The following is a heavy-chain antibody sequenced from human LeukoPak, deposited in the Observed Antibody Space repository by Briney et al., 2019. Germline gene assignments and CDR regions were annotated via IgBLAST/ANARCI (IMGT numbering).Heavy chain of an antibody. D-gene: IGHD2-15*01. CDR3: ARGGYCSGGSCYRIDP. V-gene: IGHV3-74*01. J-gene: IGHJ5*02. CDR2: INSDGSST. CDR1: GLTFRNYW. Sequence: GGSLRLSCADSGLTFRNYWMHWVRQAPGKGLVWVSRINSDGSSTSYADSVKGRFTISRDNAKNTLYLQMNSLRAEDTAVYYCARGGYCSGGSCYRIDPWGQGTLVTVSS.